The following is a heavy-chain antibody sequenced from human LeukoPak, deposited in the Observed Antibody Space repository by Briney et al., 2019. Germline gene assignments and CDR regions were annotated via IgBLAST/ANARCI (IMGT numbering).Heavy chain of an antibody. CDR3: ARKGVVVVPAAIGWFDP. Sequence: SETLSLTCTVSGGSISSYYWSWIRQPPGKGLEWIGEINHSGSANYNPSLKSRVTISVDTSKNQFSLKLSSVTAADTAVYYCARKGVVVVPAAIGWFDPWGQGTLVTVSS. J-gene: IGHJ5*02. D-gene: IGHD2-2*02. V-gene: IGHV4-34*01. CDR1: GGSISSYY. CDR2: INHSGSA.